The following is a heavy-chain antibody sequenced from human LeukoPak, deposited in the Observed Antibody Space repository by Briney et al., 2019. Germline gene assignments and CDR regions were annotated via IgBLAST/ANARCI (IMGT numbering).Heavy chain of an antibody. CDR1: GFTFSSYW. V-gene: IGHV3-7*01. Sequence: PGGSLRLSRAASGFTFSSYWMSWVRQAPGKGLEWVANINRDGGEKYHVDSVKGRFTISRDNAKNSLYLQMNSLRTEDTAIYYCARAPEGSGSSYYFDYWGQGILVTVSS. CDR3: ARAPEGSGSSYYFDY. J-gene: IGHJ4*02. D-gene: IGHD3-10*01. CDR2: INRDGGEK.